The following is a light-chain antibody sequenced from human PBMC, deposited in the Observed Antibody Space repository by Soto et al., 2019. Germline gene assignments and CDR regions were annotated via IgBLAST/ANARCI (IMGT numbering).Light chain of an antibody. CDR1: SSDVGAYNY. V-gene: IGLV2-8*01. CDR2: EVT. CDR3: CSYADNNDYV. J-gene: IGLJ1*01. Sequence: QSALTQPPSASLSLGHSVTISCTGTSSDVGAYNYVSWYQQHPGKAPKLMIYEVTRRPSGVPDRFSGSKSGNTASLNVSGLQAEDEADYYCCSYADNNDYVFGTGTKVTVL.